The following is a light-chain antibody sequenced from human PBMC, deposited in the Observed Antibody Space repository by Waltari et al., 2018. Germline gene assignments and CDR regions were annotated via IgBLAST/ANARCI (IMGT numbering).Light chain of an antibody. J-gene: IGKJ1*01. CDR2: GAS. CDR3: QQYNNWPRT. V-gene: IGKV3-15*01. CDR1: QSVSSN. Sequence: EIVMTQSPDTLSVSPGERATLSCRASQSVSSNLAWYQQKPGQAPSLLIYGASTRATGIPARCSGSGSGTEFTLTISSLQSENFAVYYCQQYNNWPRTFGQGAKVEIK.